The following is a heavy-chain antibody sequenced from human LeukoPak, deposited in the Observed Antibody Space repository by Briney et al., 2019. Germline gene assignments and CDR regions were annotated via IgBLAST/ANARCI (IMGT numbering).Heavy chain of an antibody. D-gene: IGHD2-15*01. CDR1: GLTVSSYS. Sequence: PGGSLRLSCVASGLTVSSYSMNWVRQAPGKGLEWVSYISSSSTIYYADSVKGRFTISRDNAKNSLDLQMNSLRDEDTAVYYCARARASGRSGFDYWGQGTLATVSS. CDR3: ARARASGRSGFDY. J-gene: IGHJ4*02. CDR2: ISSSSTI. V-gene: IGHV3-48*02.